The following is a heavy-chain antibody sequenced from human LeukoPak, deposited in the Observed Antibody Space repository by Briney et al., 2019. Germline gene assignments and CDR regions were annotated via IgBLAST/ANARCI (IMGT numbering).Heavy chain of an antibody. CDR1: GRSISSGDYY. CDR2: IYYSGST. D-gene: IGHD3-22*01. V-gene: IGHV4-30-4*01. J-gene: IGHJ4*02. CDR3: ARVDSSGYYYRREFRY. Sequence: SQTLSLTCTVSGRSISSGDYYWSWIRQPPGTGLAWIGYIYYSGSTYYNPSLKSRVTISVDTSKNQFSLKLSSVTAADTAVYYCARVDSSGYYYRREFRYWGQGTLVTVSS.